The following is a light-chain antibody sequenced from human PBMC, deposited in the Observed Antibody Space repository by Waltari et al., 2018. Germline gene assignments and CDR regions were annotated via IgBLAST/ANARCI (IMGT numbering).Light chain of an antibody. CDR2: AGS. CDR3: QKADSFPPYT. J-gene: IGKJ2*01. CDR1: QDINNW. Sequence: DIQMTQSPSSVSASVGDTVTITCRASQDINNWLAWFQQKPGKTPKLLISAGSSLRSGVPSRFSGSGFGTDFTLTISNLQPEDFAIYYCQKADSFPPYTFGQGTKVEIQ. V-gene: IGKV1-12*01.